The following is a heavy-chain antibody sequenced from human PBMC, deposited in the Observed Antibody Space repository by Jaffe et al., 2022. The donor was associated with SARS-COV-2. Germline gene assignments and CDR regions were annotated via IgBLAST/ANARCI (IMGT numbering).Heavy chain of an antibody. CDR1: GYSFTKYG. D-gene: IGHD6-19*01. J-gene: IGHJ4*02. Sequence: QVQLVQSGSELKKPGASVKVSCKASGYSFTKYGLNWVRQAPGQGLEWLGWINTNTGYPTYAQGFTGRFVFSLDTSVNTAYLQISSLTAEDSGLYFCARDRHQWLIPEFWGQGTLVTVSS. V-gene: IGHV7-4-1*01. CDR2: INTNTGYP. CDR3: ARDRHQWLIPEF.